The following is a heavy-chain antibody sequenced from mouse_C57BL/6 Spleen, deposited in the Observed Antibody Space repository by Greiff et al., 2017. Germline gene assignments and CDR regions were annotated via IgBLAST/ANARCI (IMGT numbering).Heavy chain of an antibody. J-gene: IGHJ1*03. CDR2: IYPRSGNT. Sequence: VQLQQSGAELARPGASVKLSCKASGYTFTSYGISWVKQRTGQGLEWIGEIYPRSGNTYYNEKFKGKATLTADKSSSTAYMELRSLTSEDSAVYFCANYGSSYEYFDVWGTGTTVTVSS. D-gene: IGHD1-1*01. CDR1: GYTFTSYG. V-gene: IGHV1-81*01. CDR3: ANYGSSYEYFDV.